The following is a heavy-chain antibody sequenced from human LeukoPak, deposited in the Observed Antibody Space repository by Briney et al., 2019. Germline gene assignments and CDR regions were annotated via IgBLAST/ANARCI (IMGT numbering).Heavy chain of an antibody. D-gene: IGHD3-16*01. CDR1: GGSISSSSYY. CDR3: ARVGPVPRGEYYFDY. V-gene: IGHV4-39*07. J-gene: IGHJ4*02. Sequence: SETLSLTCTVSGGSISSSSYYWGWIRQPPGKGLEWIGSVYYTGASYYNPSLKSRVTISIDTSKNHFSLKLSSVTAADTAVYYCARVGPVPRGEYYFDYWGQGTLVTVSS. CDR2: VYYTGAS.